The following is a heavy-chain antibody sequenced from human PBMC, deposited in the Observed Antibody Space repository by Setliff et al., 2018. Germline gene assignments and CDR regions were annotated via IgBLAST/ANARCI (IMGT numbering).Heavy chain of an antibody. Sequence: GGSLRLSCAASGFTFSSYGMHWVRQAPGEGLEWVAVIWYDGSNKYYADSVKGRFTISRDNSKNTLYLQMNSLRAEDTAVYYCAKGEYSYGNNYYYYGMDVWGRGTTVTVSS. CDR2: IWYDGSNK. CDR3: AKGEYSYGNNYYYYGMDV. J-gene: IGHJ6*02. D-gene: IGHD5-18*01. CDR1: GFTFSSYG. V-gene: IGHV3-33*06.